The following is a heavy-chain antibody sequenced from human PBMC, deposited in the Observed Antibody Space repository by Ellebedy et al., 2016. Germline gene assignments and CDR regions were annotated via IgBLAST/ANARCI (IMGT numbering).Heavy chain of an antibody. V-gene: IGHV3-15*07. D-gene: IGHD5-18*01. CDR2: IKSKLNGGTT. CDR3: VKSGHSYAWGY. Sequence: GESLKISCAASGFAFTNAWMNWVRQAPGKGLEWVGHIKSKLNGGTTDYAAPVKGRFTVSRDNSKNTLYLQMNSLTADDTAVYFCVKSGHSYAWGYWGQGTLVTVSS. CDR1: GFAFTNAW. J-gene: IGHJ4*02.